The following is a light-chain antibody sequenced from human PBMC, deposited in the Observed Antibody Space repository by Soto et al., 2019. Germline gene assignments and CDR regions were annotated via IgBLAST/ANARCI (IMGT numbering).Light chain of an antibody. Sequence: QSVLTQPPSVSGAPGQRVSISCTGSSSNIGAGYDAHWYQQLPGKVPRLLIYNDNNRPSGVPDRFSGSKSGTSASLAITGIQPEDEANYYCSSYTSSGTYVFGTGTKLTVL. CDR3: SSYTSSGTYV. CDR1: SSNIGAGYD. CDR2: NDN. V-gene: IGLV1-40*01. J-gene: IGLJ1*01.